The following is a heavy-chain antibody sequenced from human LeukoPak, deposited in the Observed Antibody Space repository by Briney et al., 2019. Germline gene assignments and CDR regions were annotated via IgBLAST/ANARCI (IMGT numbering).Heavy chain of an antibody. CDR3: ARGWDSSGWYARYFDY. CDR2: INHSGST. Sequence: SETLSLTCAVYVGSFSGYYWSCIRHPPGKGLEWRGEINHSGSTNYNPSLKSRFTISVDTSKNQFSLKLSSVTAADTAVYYCARGWDSSGWYARYFDYWGQGTLVTVSS. CDR1: VGSFSGYY. V-gene: IGHV4-34*01. D-gene: IGHD6-19*01. J-gene: IGHJ4*02.